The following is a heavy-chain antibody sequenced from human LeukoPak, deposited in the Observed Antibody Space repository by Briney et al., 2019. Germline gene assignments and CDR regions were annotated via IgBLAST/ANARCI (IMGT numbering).Heavy chain of an antibody. V-gene: IGHV4-61*02. Sequence: SETLSLTCTVSGGSISSGSYYWSWIRQPAGKGLEWIGRIYTSGSTNYNPSLKSRVTIPVDTSKNQFSLKLSSVTAADTAVYYCARGGPVVLYPFEYWGQGTLVTVSS. J-gene: IGHJ4*02. D-gene: IGHD4-23*01. CDR2: IYTSGST. CDR3: ARGGPVVLYPFEY. CDR1: GGSISSGSYY.